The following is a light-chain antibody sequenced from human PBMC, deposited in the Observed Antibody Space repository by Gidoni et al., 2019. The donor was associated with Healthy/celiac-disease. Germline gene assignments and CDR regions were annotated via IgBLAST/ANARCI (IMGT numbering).Light chain of an antibody. CDR1: SSAVGGYNY. J-gene: IGLJ2*01. V-gene: IGLV2-14*01. Sequence: QSALTQPASVSGSPGQSITISCTGPSSAVGGYNYVSWYQQHPGKAPKLIIYAVSNPPSGVSNLFSGSKSGNTASLTISGLQAEDEADYYCSSYTSSRTRVVFGGGTKLTVL. CDR3: SSYTSSRTRVV. CDR2: AVS.